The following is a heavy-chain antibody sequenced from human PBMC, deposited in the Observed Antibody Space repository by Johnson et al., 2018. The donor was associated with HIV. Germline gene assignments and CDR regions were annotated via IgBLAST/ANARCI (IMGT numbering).Heavy chain of an antibody. V-gene: IGHV3-30-3*01. J-gene: IGHJ3*02. Sequence: QVQLVESGGGLVQPGGSLRLSCAASGFTFSSYDMHWVLQATGKGLEWVAVISYDGPNKYYADSVKGRFTISRDNSKNTLYLEMNSLRTEDTALYYCARQTLRAFDIWGQGAMVTVSS. CDR3: ARQTLRAFDI. CDR1: GFTFSSYD. CDR2: ISYDGPNK.